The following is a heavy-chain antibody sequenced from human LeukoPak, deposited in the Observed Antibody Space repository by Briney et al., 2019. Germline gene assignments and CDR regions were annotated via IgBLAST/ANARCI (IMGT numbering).Heavy chain of an antibody. CDR2: INHSGST. D-gene: IGHD3-3*01. CDR1: GGSFSGYY. J-gene: IGHJ4*02. Sequence: PSETLSLTCAAYGGSFSGYYWSWIRQPPGKGLEWIGEINHSGSTNYNPSLKSRVTISVDTSKNQFSLKLSSVTAADTAVYYCARGKYYDFWSGYPYYFDYWGQGTLVTVSS. CDR3: ARGKYYDFWSGYPYYFDY. V-gene: IGHV4-34*01.